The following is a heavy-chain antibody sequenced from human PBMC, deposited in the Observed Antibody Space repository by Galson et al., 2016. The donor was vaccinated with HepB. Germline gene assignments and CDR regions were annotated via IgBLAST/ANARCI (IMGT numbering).Heavy chain of an antibody. V-gene: IGHV3-30*18. CDR3: AKGGPGIAVPADL. CDR2: TSSDGSNK. D-gene: IGHD6-19*01. J-gene: IGHJ5*02. CDR1: GVIFSNHA. Sequence: SLRLSCAASGVIFSNHAMHWVRQAPGQGLEWVAVTSSDGSNKYYVDSVKGRFAISRDNSKNTLYLQMNSLRAEDTAVYYCAKGGPGIAVPADLWGQGILVTVSS.